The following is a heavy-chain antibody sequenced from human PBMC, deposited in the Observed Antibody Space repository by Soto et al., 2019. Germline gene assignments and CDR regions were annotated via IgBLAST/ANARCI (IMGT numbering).Heavy chain of an antibody. CDR2: ISGSGGST. D-gene: IGHD2-21*02. V-gene: IGHV3-23*01. CDR1: GFTFSSYA. CDR3: AKDPGPNHIVVVTANEDPDY. J-gene: IGHJ4*02. Sequence: EVQLLESGGGLVQPGGSLRLSCAASGFTFSSYAMSWVRQAPGKGLEWVSAISGSGGSTYYADSVKGRFTISRDNSKNTLYLQMNSLRAEDTAVYYCAKDPGPNHIVVVTANEDPDYWGQGTLVTVSS.